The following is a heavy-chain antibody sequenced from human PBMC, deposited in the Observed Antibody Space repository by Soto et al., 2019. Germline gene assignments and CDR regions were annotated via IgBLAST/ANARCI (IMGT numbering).Heavy chain of an antibody. Sequence: EVQLLESGGGLVQPGGSLRLSCAASGFTFSSYAMSWVRQAPGKGLEWVSAISGSGGSTYYADSVKGRFTISRDNSKNTLYLQMNSLRAEDTAVYYCARGDSSGPIVYYFDYWGQGTLVTVSS. CDR2: ISGSGGST. D-gene: IGHD1-26*01. J-gene: IGHJ4*02. CDR3: ARGDSSGPIVYYFDY. V-gene: IGHV3-23*01. CDR1: GFTFSSYA.